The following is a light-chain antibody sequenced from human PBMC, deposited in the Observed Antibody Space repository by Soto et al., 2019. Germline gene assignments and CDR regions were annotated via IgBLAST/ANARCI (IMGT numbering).Light chain of an antibody. V-gene: IGLV2-14*01. CDR3: SSYTSSSTLEV. Sequence: HSALTQPASVSGSPGQSITISCTGTSSDVGGYNYVSWYQQHPGKAPKLMIYEVSNRPSGVSNRFSGSKSGNTASLTISGLQAEDEADYYCSSYTSSSTLEVFGGGTMLTVL. CDR2: EVS. CDR1: SSDVGGYNY. J-gene: IGLJ2*01.